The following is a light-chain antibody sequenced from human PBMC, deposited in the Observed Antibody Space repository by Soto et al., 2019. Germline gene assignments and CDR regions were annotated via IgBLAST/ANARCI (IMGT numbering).Light chain of an antibody. CDR3: QKYNGAPPLFT. CDR1: HDISNS. CDR2: AES. J-gene: IGKJ3*01. V-gene: IGKV1-27*01. Sequence: DIQMTQSPSSLSTSVGDRVTISCRASHDISNSLAWYQQKPGQDPKLVIFAESTLQSGVPSRFSGSGSGTDFTLTINSLQPEDVATYYCQKYNGAPPLFTFGPGTKVDIK.